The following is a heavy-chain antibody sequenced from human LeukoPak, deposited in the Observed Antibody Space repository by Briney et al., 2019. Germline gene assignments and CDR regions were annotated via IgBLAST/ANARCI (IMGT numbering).Heavy chain of an antibody. Sequence: GGSLRLSCAASGFTLSSYWMSWVRQAPGKGLEWVANIKQDGSEKYYADSVKGRFTISRDNAKNSLYLQMNSLRAEDTALYYCSKSGFGELSSAYYWYYGMDVWGQGTTVTVSS. CDR2: IKQDGSEK. D-gene: IGHD3-10*01. CDR3: SKSGFGELSSAYYWYYGMDV. CDR1: GFTLSSYW. V-gene: IGHV3-7*03. J-gene: IGHJ6*02.